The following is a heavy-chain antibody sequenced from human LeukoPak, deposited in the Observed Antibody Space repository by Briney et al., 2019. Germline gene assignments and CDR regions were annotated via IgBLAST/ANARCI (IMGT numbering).Heavy chain of an antibody. Sequence: SETLSLTCTVSGYSISSGYYWGWIRQPPGKGLEWIGSIYHSGSTYYNPSLKSRVTISVDTSKNQFSLKLSSVTAADTAVYYCARESLDSSTFDYWGQGTLVTVSS. D-gene: IGHD6-13*01. CDR2: IYHSGST. CDR1: GYSISSGYY. J-gene: IGHJ4*02. CDR3: ARESLDSSTFDY. V-gene: IGHV4-38-2*02.